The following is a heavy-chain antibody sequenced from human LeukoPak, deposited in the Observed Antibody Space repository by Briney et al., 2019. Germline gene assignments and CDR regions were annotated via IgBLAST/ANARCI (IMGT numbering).Heavy chain of an antibody. CDR2: IKSDGSST. CDR3: ARRGAVADAFDI. CDR1: GFTFSSYW. V-gene: IGHV3-74*01. J-gene: IGHJ3*02. Sequence: GGSLRLSCAAPGFTFSSYWMHWVRQAPGKGLVWVSRIKSDGSSTSYADSVKGRFTISRDNAKNTLYLQMNSLRAEDTAVYYCARRGAVADAFDIWGQGTMVTVSS. D-gene: IGHD4-23*01.